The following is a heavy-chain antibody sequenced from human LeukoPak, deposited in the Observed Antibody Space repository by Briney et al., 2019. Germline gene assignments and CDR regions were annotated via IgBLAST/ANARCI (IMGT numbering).Heavy chain of an antibody. CDR2: IIPIFGTA. Sequence: SVKVSCNASGGTFSSYAISWVRQAPGQGLEWMGGIIPIFGTANYAQKFQGRVTVTADKSTSTAYMELSSLRSEDTAVYYCARMYNRGLDYWGQGTLVTVSS. D-gene: IGHD1-14*01. CDR3: ARMYNRGLDY. V-gene: IGHV1-69*06. CDR1: GGTFSSYA. J-gene: IGHJ4*02.